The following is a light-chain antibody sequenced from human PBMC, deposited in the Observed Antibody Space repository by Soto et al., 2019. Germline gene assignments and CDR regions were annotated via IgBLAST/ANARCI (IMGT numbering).Light chain of an antibody. CDR2: DAS. J-gene: IGKJ4*01. V-gene: IGKV3-11*01. Sequence: ESVLTQSPATLSLSPGERATLSCRASQSVSSYLAWYQQKPGQAPRLLIYDASNRATGIPARFSGSGSGTDFTLTITSLEPEDFAVYYCQQRSNWPSTFGGGTKVDNK. CDR1: QSVSSY. CDR3: QQRSNWPST.